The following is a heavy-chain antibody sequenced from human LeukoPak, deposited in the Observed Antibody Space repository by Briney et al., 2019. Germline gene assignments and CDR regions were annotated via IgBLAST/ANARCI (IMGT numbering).Heavy chain of an antibody. CDR3: ARDPGGYNCFAP. V-gene: IGHV3-53*01. Sequence: GGSLRLSRAASGFAVSSNYMSWVRQAPGKGLEWVSVIYSGESTYYADPVKGRFTISRDNSKNTRYPQMNSLKADGTATYYCARDPGGYNCFAPWGQGALVTVSS. D-gene: IGHD3-16*01. CDR1: GFAVSSNY. CDR2: IYSGEST. J-gene: IGHJ5*02.